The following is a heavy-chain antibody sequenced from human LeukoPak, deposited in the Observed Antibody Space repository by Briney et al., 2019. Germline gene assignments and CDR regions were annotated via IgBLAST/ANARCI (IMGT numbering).Heavy chain of an antibody. Sequence: GGSLRLSCAASGFSLSAYWMTWVRQAPGKGLEWVAVISYDGSNKYCADSVKGRFTISRDNSKNTLYLQMNSLRAEDTAVYYCARARGYYYDSGGYFQHWGQGTLVTVSS. D-gene: IGHD3-22*01. J-gene: IGHJ1*01. CDR1: GFSLSAYW. V-gene: IGHV3-30-3*01. CDR3: ARARGYYYDSGGYFQH. CDR2: ISYDGSNK.